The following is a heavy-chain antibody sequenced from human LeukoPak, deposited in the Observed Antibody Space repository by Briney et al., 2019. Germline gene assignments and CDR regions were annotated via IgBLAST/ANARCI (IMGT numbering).Heavy chain of an antibody. Sequence: LSQTLSLTCTVSGDSISSGSYYWSWIRQPAGKGLEWIGRIHTSGRTNYNPSLKSRVTISADTSKNQFSLKLSSVTAADTAVYYCARGVTYYYDSSGYLYWGQGTLVTVSS. CDR1: GDSISSGSYY. J-gene: IGHJ4*02. CDR3: ARGVTYYYDSSGYLY. V-gene: IGHV4-61*02. CDR2: IHTSGRT. D-gene: IGHD3-22*01.